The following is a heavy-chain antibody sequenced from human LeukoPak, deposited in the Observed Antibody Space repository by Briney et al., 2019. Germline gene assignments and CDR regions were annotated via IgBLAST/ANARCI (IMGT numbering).Heavy chain of an antibody. D-gene: IGHD5-24*01. J-gene: IGHJ4*02. CDR2: IYHTGST. Sequence: SETLSLTCDVSGASISGYWWSWIRQPAGKGLEWIGYIYHTGSTNYTPSLKSRVTISVDTSKNQFSLNLSSVTAADTAVYYCARVDDYNCLDYWGQGTLATVSS. CDR3: ARVDDYNCLDY. V-gene: IGHV4-59*03. CDR1: GASISGYW.